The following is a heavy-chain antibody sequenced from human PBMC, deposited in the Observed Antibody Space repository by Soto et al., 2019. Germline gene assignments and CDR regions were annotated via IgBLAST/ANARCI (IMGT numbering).Heavy chain of an antibody. Sequence: PGGSLRLSCTASGFTFSNYAMNWVRQAPGEGLEWVALISGSGGSTYYADSVKGRFTISRDNSKDTVYLQMNILGAEDTAVYYCAKDLRRVPAAGIDYWGQGTLVTVSS. CDR2: ISGSGGST. V-gene: IGHV3-23*01. J-gene: IGHJ4*02. CDR3: AKDLRRVPAAGIDY. CDR1: GFTFSNYA. D-gene: IGHD6-13*01.